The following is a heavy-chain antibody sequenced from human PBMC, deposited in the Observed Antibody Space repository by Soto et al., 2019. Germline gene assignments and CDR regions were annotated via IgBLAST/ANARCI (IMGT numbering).Heavy chain of an antibody. V-gene: IGHV4-61*01. CDR1: GGSVSSGYYF. D-gene: IGHD1-26*01. CDR3: AREGPRIVPD. CDR2: IYHTGST. Sequence: QVQLQESGPGLLKPSETLSLTCTVSGGSVSSGYYFWSWTRQPPGEELEWIGYIYHTGSTSYNPSLKSRVTMSLDTAKNQFSLRLKSLTAADTAVYYCAREGPRIVPDWGQGVLVTVSS. J-gene: IGHJ4*02.